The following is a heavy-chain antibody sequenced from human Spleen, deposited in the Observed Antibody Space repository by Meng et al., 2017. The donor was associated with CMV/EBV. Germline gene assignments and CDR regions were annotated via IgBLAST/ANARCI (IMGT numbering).Heavy chain of an antibody. D-gene: IGHD3-3*01. J-gene: IGHJ4*02. CDR1: GFTFSDYA. CDR3: VKEHPPVFWLGLRGDY. V-gene: IGHV3-49*04. Sequence: GGSLRLSCTASGFTFSDYAITWVRQAPGKGLEWVGLIRSRAYGGTTEYAASVRGRFTVSRDDSNNIAYLQMNCLETEDTTVYACVKEHPPVFWLGLRGDYWGQGTMVTVSS. CDR2: IRSRAYGGTT.